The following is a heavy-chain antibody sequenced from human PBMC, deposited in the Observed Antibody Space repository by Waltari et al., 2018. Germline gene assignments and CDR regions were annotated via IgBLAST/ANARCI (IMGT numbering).Heavy chain of an antibody. CDR3: ARGAPSGTHWYFDV. J-gene: IGHJ2*01. CDR2: LNPDTGGR. D-gene: IGHD1-26*01. CDR1: GYTFTDYY. V-gene: IGHV1-2*02. Sequence: QVQLVHSGSAVKKPGASMRVSCEASGYTFTDYYIHWVRQAPGQRLEWMGWLNPDTGGRNNAQNLQGRVTMTRDTSIKTAYLDLTGLTSDDTAVYYCARGAPSGTHWYFDVWGPGTLVTVSS.